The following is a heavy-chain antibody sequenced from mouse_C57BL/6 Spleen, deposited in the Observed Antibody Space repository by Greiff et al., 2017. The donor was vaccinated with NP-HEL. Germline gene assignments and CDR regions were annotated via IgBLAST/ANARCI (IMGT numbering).Heavy chain of an antibody. J-gene: IGHJ2*01. CDR3: TSRILLWGYFDY. Sequence: VQLQQSGAELVRPGDSVTLSCKASGYKFTDYEMNWVKQTPVHGLEWIGAIDPETGGNAYNQKFKGKAILTADKSSSTAYMELRILTSEDSAVYYCTSRILLWGYFDYWGQGTTLTVSS. CDR2: IDPETGGN. V-gene: IGHV1-15*01. CDR1: GYKFTDYE. D-gene: IGHD2-1*01.